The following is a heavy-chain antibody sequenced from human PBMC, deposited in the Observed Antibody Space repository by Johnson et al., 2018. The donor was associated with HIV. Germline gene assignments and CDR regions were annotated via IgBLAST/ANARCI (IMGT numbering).Heavy chain of an antibody. J-gene: IGHJ3*02. V-gene: IGHV3-66*02. D-gene: IGHD2/OR15-2a*01. CDR2: IYSGAST. CDR1: GFTVSSNY. Sequence: VQVVESEGGLVQPGGSLRLSCAASGFTVSSNYMSWVRQAPGKGLEWVSVIYSGASTYYADSVKGRFTISRDHSKNTLYLQMNSLRAEDTAVYYCARGSARRDGERVIAGGAFDIWGQGRMVTVSS. CDR3: ARGSARRDGERVIAGGAFDI.